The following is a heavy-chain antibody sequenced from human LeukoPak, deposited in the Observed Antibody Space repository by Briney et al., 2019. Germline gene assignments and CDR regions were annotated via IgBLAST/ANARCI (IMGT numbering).Heavy chain of an antibody. D-gene: IGHD3-10*01. CDR2: INHNGNT. J-gene: IGHJ5*02. CDR3: ARGRWFGELLT. V-gene: IGHV4-34*01. CDR1: GGSFSGYY. Sequence: SETLSLTCAVYGGSFSGYYWRWIRQPPGKGLEWIAEINHNGNTNYNPSLKGRVTISLNTSKKQFSLKLSYGTAADTAVYYCARGRWFGELLTWGQGTLVTVSS.